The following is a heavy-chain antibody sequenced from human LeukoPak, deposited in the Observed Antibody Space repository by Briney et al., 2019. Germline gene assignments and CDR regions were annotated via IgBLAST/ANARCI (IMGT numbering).Heavy chain of an antibody. D-gene: IGHD3-9*01. CDR2: IYHSGST. CDR1: GGSISSSNW. V-gene: IGHV4-4*02. CDR3: ARGSGYDILTGGGWFDP. Sequence: SGTLSLTCAVSGGSISSSNWWSWVRQPPGKGLEWIGEIYHSGSTNYNPSLKSRVTISVDKSKNQFSLKLSSVTAADTAVYYCARGSGYDILTGGGWFDPWGQGTLVTVSS. J-gene: IGHJ5*02.